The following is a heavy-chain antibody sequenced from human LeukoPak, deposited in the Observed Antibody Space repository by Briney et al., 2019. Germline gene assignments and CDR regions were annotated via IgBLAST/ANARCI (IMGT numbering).Heavy chain of an antibody. V-gene: IGHV3-7*01. J-gene: IGHJ6*03. CDR1: GFTFSSYW. D-gene: IGHD2-2*02. CDR2: IKQDGSEK. Sequence: PPGGSLRLSCAASGFTFSSYWMSWVRQARGKGLEWVANIKQDGSEKYYVDSVKGRFTISRDNAKNSLYLQMNSLRAEDTAVYYCARARDYTSPHYYYHMDVWGKGTTVTVSS. CDR3: ARARDYTSPHYYYHMDV.